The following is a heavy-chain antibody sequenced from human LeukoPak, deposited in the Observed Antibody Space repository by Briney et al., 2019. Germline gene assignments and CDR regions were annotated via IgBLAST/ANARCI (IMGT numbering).Heavy chain of an antibody. Sequence: EASVKVSCKTSGYTFTSYGITWVRQAPGQGLEWMGWISAYNGNTNYAQKLQGRVTMTSDTSTSTVYMELRSLRSDDTAVYYCAGNYYGSGSFFDYWGQGTLVTVSS. CDR1: GYTFTSYG. V-gene: IGHV1-18*04. D-gene: IGHD3-10*01. J-gene: IGHJ4*02. CDR3: AGNYYGSGSFFDY. CDR2: ISAYNGNT.